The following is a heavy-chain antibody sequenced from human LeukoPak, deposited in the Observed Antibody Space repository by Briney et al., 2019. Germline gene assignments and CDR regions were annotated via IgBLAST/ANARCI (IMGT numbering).Heavy chain of an antibody. D-gene: IGHD5-24*01. Sequence: KPSETLSLTCAVSGHSISSGYYWGWIRQPPGKGLEWIGTIHESGSTHYNPSLKSRVTISVGRSKNQFSLKLTSVTAADTAVYYCARIDAYNFGDFWGQGTLVTVSS. CDR2: IHESGST. J-gene: IGHJ4*02. CDR1: GHSISSGYY. V-gene: IGHV4-38-2*01. CDR3: ARIDAYNFGDF.